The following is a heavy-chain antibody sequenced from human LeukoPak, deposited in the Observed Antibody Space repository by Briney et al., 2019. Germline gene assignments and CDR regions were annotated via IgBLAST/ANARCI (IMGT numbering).Heavy chain of an antibody. CDR2: IYSGGST. Sequence: PGGSLRLSCIASGFSFGDYGVSWVRQAPGKGLEWVSVIYSGGSTYYADSVKGRFTISRDNSKNTLYLQMNSLRAEDTAVYYCAYYDSSGYYFHFDYWGQGTLVTVSS. CDR3: AYYDSSGYYFHFDY. D-gene: IGHD3-22*01. J-gene: IGHJ4*02. CDR1: GFSFGDYG. V-gene: IGHV3-66*01.